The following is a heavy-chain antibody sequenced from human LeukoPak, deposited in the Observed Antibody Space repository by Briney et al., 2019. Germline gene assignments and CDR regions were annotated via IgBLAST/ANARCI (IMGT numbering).Heavy chain of an antibody. D-gene: IGHD1-1*01. CDR3: ARRLERPFDY. CDR2: INHSGST. V-gene: IGHV4-34*01. Sequence: SETLSLTCAVYGGSFSGYYWSWIRQPPGKGLEWIGEINHSGSTNYNPSLKSRVTISVDTSKNQFSLKLSSVTAADTAVYYCARRLERPFDYRGQGTLVTVSS. J-gene: IGHJ4*02. CDR1: GGSFSGYY.